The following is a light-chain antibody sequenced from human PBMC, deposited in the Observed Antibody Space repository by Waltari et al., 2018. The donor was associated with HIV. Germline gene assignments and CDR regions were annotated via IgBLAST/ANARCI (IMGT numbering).Light chain of an antibody. CDR1: SSNIGNNA. CDR2: YDD. V-gene: IGLV1-36*01. J-gene: IGLJ1*01. Sequence: QSVLTQPPSVSEAPRQRVTISCSGSSSNIGNNAVTWYQQVPGKAPKLLIYYDDPLSSGVSDRFSVSKSGTSASLAIRGLQSEDEAEYYCAAWDDYLNGYVFGSGTKVTVL. CDR3: AAWDDYLNGYV.